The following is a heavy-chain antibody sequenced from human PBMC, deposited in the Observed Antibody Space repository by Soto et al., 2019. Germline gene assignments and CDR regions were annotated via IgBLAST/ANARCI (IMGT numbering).Heavy chain of an antibody. V-gene: IGHV3-23*01. CDR2: ISGSGGRT. CDR1: GFTFGSYA. D-gene: IGHD2-15*01. J-gene: IGHJ4*02. Sequence: GGSLRLSCVASGFTFGSYAVNWVRQAPGKGLEWVSGISGSGGRTDYADSLEGRFTISRDNSKNTLYLQMNSLRVEDTAVYYCAKDGSGGSQTFYFDYWGQGTLVTVSS. CDR3: AKDGSGGSQTFYFDY.